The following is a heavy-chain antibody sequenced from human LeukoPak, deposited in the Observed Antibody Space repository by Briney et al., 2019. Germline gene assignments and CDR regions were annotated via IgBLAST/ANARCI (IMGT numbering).Heavy chain of an antibody. D-gene: IGHD3-22*01. Sequence: GESLKISCKGSGYSFTSYWIGWVRQMPGKGLEWMGIVYPGDSDTRYSPSFQGQVTISADKSISTAYLQWSSLKASDTAMYYCARVMRSDRSGYYFGPSYFDYWGQGTLVTVSS. V-gene: IGHV5-51*01. J-gene: IGHJ4*02. CDR1: GYSFTSYW. CDR2: VYPGDSDT. CDR3: ARVMRSDRSGYYFGPSYFDY.